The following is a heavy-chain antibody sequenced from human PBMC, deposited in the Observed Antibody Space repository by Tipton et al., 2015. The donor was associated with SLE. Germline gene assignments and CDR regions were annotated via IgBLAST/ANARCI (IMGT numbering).Heavy chain of an antibody. V-gene: IGHV4-59*01. J-gene: IGHJ4*02. D-gene: IGHD7-27*01. CDR2: MHYSGST. CDR1: GGSITTYY. Sequence: TLSLTCAVSGGSITTYYWSWIRQPPGKGLEWIGYMHYSGSTNYNPSLKSRVTISLDTPKNQFSLRLTSVTAADTAVYYCAKAWGSRIFDYWGQGILVTVSS. CDR3: AKAWGSRIFDY.